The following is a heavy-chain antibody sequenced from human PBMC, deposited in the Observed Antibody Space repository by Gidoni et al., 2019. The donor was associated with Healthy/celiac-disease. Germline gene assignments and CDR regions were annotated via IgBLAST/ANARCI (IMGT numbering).Heavy chain of an antibody. CDR3: AHRRRAPVGEDAFDI. CDR2: IYWNDDK. CDR1: GSSRSTSGVG. J-gene: IGHJ3*02. Sequence: QITVKESGPTLVKPTQNLTLTCTFSGSSRSTSGVGVGLIRQPPGKTREWLALIYWNDDKRYSPSLKSRLTITKDTSKNQVVLTLTNMDPVDTATYYCAHRRRAPVGEDAFDIWGQGTMVTVSS. D-gene: IGHD3-10*01. V-gene: IGHV2-5*01.